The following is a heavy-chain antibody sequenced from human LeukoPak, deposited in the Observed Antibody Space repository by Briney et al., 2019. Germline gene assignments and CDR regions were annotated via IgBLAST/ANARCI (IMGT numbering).Heavy chain of an antibody. V-gene: IGHV3-30*02. D-gene: IGHD3-10*01. J-gene: IGHJ4*02. CDR1: GFTFSSYG. Sequence: PGGSLRLACAASGFTFSSYGMHWVRQAPGRGLEWVACIRYDGSNKYYADSVKGRFTISRDNYKNTLYLQMNSLRAEDTAVYYCLWFGETHAWWGQGTLVTVSS. CDR2: IRYDGSNK. CDR3: LWFGETHAW.